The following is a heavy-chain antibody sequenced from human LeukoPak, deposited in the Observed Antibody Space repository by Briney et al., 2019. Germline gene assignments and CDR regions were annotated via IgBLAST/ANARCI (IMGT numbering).Heavy chain of an antibody. D-gene: IGHD2-21*01. CDR1: GAPISNHY. J-gene: IGHJ4*02. V-gene: IGHV4-59*11. Sequence: SSETLSLTCTVSGAPISNHYWNWVRQSPGKGLEWIGYVYDSGSTNYNPSLKSRVTISVDTSKNQFSLKLSSVTAADTAVYYCARLVAYCDKTSCSGSWGQGTLVTVSS. CDR2: VYDSGST. CDR3: ARLVAYCDKTSCSGS.